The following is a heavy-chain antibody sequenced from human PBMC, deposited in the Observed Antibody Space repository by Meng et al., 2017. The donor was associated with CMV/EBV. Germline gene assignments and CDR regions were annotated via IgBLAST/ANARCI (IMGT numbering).Heavy chain of an antibody. CDR3: ARQHNSSSWIINWFDP. J-gene: IGHJ5*02. D-gene: IGHD6-13*01. CDR2: INPNSGGT. CDR1: GYTFTGYY. Sequence: QVQRVQSGAEGKKPGASVKVSCKASGYTFTGYYMHWVRQAPGQGLEWMGWINPNSGGTNYAQKFQGRVTMTRDTSISTAYMELSRLRSDDTAVYYCARQHNSSSWIINWFDPWGQGTLVTVSS. V-gene: IGHV1-2*02.